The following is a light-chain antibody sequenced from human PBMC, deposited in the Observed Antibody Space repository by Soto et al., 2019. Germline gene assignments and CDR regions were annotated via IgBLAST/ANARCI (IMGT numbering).Light chain of an antibody. CDR2: GAS. Sequence: EIVLMQSPGTLSLSPGERATLSCRASQSISSSYLAWYQQKPGQAPRLLIYGASSRATGIPDRFSGSGSGTDFTLTISRLEPEDFAVYYCQQYGSSLPLTFGPGTKVDIK. J-gene: IGKJ3*01. CDR3: QQYGSSLPLT. V-gene: IGKV3-20*01. CDR1: QSISSSY.